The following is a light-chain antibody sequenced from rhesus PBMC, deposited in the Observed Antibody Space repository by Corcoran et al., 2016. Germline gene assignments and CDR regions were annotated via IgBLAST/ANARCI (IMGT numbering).Light chain of an antibody. CDR2: KAS. J-gene: IGKJ4*01. Sequence: DIQMTQSPSFLSASVGDTVTTICRASQGISSWLAWYQQKPGKAPKLLFYKASSLQSGVPSRFSGSGSGTDFTRTSSSLQSEDFATYYCQQYSSRPLTFGGGTKVELK. CDR3: QQYSSRPLT. CDR1: QGISSW. V-gene: IGKV1-22*01.